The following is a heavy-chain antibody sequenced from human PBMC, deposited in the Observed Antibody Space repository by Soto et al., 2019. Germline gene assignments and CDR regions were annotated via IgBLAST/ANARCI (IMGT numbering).Heavy chain of an antibody. V-gene: IGHV1-18*01. Sequence: ASVKVFCKASGYTFTHFYITWVRQAPGQGLEWMGAISPHNFNTNYAQKFRGRVTLTTEKSTNTAYMDLRSLTSDDTAVYYCARDEGGYDILTGYYKAHHFDYWGQGVPVT. CDR3: ARDEGGYDILTGYYKAHHFDY. CDR1: GYTFTHFY. CDR2: ISPHNFNT. J-gene: IGHJ4*02. D-gene: IGHD3-9*01.